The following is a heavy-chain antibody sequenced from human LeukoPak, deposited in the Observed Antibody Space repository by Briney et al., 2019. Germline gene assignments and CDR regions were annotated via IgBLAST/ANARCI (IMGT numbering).Heavy chain of an antibody. CDR2: INHSGST. CDR1: GGSFSGYY. V-gene: IGHV4-34*01. Sequence: SETLSLTCAVYGGSFSGYYWSWIRQPPGKGLEWIGEINHSGSTNYNPSLKGRVTISVDTSKSQFSLKLTSVAAADTAVYYCARASNSKDYYYYYYYMDVWGKGTTVTVSS. D-gene: IGHD4-11*01. CDR3: ARASNSKDYYYYYYYMDV. J-gene: IGHJ6*03.